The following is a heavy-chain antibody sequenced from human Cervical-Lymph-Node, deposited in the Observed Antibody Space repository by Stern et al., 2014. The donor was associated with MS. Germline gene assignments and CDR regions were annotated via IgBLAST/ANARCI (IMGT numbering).Heavy chain of an antibody. D-gene: IGHD3-22*01. V-gene: IGHV1-2*04. CDR1: GYTFTDYY. CDR2: XNPKTGST. Sequence: QVQLVQSGAEVKKPGASVKVSCKTSGYTFTDYYLHWVRQAPGQGLEWMGXXNPKTGSTNYAQKFHDWVTMTRDTSITTAFMELRLRSDDTAVYYCATPYYYDVTGYGAFDLWGQGTMVTVS. CDR3: ATPYYYDVTGYGAFDL. J-gene: IGHJ3*01.